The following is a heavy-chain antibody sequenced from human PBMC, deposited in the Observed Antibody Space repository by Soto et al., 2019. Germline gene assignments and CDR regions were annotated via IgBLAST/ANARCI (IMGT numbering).Heavy chain of an antibody. V-gene: IGHV3-15*01. Sequence: DASLRVPCAASGLTFSDAGKSRVRQAPGKGLEWVGLIKKKTDGGTTDYAAPVKGRFTISRDDSKNTLYLQRSSLTTEDTAVYYCRTQWRDWGQGT. D-gene: IGHD6-19*01. J-gene: IGHJ4*02. CDR2: IKKKTDGGTT. CDR1: GLTFSDAG. CDR3: RTQWRD.